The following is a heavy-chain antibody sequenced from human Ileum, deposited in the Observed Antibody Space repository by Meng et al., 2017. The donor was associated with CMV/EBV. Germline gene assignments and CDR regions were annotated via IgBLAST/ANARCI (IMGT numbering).Heavy chain of an antibody. CDR1: GFTLSGSA. V-gene: IGHV3-73*01. CDR2: IRSKANSYAT. D-gene: IGHD6-13*01. J-gene: IGHJ4*02. Sequence: CAASGFTLSGSAMHWVRQASGKGLEWVGRIRSKANSYATAYAASVKGRFTISRDDSKNTAYLQMNSLKTEDTAVYYCTRHGSAGTGDYWGQGTLVTVSS. CDR3: TRHGSAGTGDY.